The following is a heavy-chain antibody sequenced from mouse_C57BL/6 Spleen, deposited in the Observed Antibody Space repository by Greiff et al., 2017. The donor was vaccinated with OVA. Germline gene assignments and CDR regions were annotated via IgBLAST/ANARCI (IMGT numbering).Heavy chain of an antibody. Sequence: QVQLQQPGAELVRPGSSVKLSCKASGYTFTSYWMDWVKQRPGQGLEWIGNIYPSDSETHYNQKFKDKATLTVDKSSSTAYMQLSSLTSEDSAVYYCARWTMSDDGYPWYFDVWGTGTTVTVSS. D-gene: IGHD2-3*01. CDR1: GYTFTSYW. CDR3: ARWTMSDDGYPWYFDV. V-gene: IGHV1-61*01. J-gene: IGHJ1*03. CDR2: IYPSDSET.